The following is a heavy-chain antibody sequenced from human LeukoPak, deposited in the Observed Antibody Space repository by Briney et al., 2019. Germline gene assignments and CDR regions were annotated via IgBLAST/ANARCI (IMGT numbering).Heavy chain of an antibody. D-gene: IGHD6-13*01. Sequence: GPVKVSCKASGYPFTGYYVHWVRQAPGQGLEWMGWINPNSGGTNYAQKFQGWVTMTRDTSISTAYMELSRLRSDDTAVYYCARDRTLVKRQLDPEDGMDVWGQGTTVTVSS. V-gene: IGHV1-2*04. J-gene: IGHJ6*02. CDR2: INPNSGGT. CDR3: ARDRTLVKRQLDPEDGMDV. CDR1: GYPFTGYY.